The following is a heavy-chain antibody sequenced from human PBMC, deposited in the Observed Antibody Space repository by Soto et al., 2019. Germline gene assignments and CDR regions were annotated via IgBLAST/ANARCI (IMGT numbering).Heavy chain of an antibody. V-gene: IGHV1-46*01. CDR3: ARVGYYGSGSYREYFDY. Sequence: QVQLVQSGAEVKKPGASVTVSCKASGYTFTSYYMHWVRQAPGQGLEWMGIINPSGGSTSYAQKFQGRVTMTRDTSTSTVYMELSSLRSEDTAVYYCARVGYYGSGSYREYFDYWCQGTLVTVSS. J-gene: IGHJ4*02. CDR2: INPSGGST. D-gene: IGHD3-10*01. CDR1: GYTFTSYY.